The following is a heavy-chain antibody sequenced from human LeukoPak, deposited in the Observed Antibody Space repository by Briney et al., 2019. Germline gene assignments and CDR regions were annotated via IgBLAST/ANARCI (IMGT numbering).Heavy chain of an antibody. CDR3: ARAQTGTTKYYYYGMDV. Sequence: PSQTLSLTCTVSGGSISSGGYYWSWIRQHPGKGLEWIGYIYYSGSTYYNPSLKSRITISVDTSKNQFSLKLSSVTAADTAVYYCARAQTGTTKYYYYGMDVWGQGTTVTVSS. CDR1: GGSISSGGYY. V-gene: IGHV4-31*03. J-gene: IGHJ6*02. D-gene: IGHD1-1*01. CDR2: IYYSGST.